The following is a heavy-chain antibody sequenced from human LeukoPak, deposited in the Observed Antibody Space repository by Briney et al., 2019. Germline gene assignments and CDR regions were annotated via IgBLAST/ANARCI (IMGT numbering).Heavy chain of an antibody. CDR1: GYTLTDFG. CDR3: ARGLGYCSGGTCPNDY. Sequence: RASVTVSCKASGYTLTDFGLSWVRQAPGQGLEWMGWISDFNGLTKYAQKLQDRVTMTTDASTSTAHMELRSLRSDDTAICYCARGLGYCSGGTCPNDYWGQGTLVTVSS. J-gene: IGHJ4*02. CDR2: ISDFNGLT. D-gene: IGHD2-15*01. V-gene: IGHV1-18*01.